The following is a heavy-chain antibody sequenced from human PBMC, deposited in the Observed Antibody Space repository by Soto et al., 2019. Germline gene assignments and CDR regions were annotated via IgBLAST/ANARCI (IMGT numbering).Heavy chain of an antibody. D-gene: IGHD2-8*01. V-gene: IGHV6-1*01. CDR3: AREGYCTNGVCYTGWFDP. J-gene: IGHJ5*02. Sequence: QTLSLTCAISGDSVSSNSAAWNWIRQSPSRGLEWLGRTYYRSKWYNDYAVSVKSRITINPDTSKNQFSLQLNSVTPEDTAVYYCAREGYCTNGVCYTGWFDPWGKGTLVTVSS. CDR1: GDSVSSNSAA. CDR2: TYYRSKWYN.